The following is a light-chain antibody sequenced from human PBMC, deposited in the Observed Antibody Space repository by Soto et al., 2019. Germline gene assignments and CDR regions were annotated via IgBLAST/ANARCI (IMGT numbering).Light chain of an antibody. CDR1: RSISSY. CDR2: ADS. Sequence: DIQMTQSPSSLSTSVGDRVTITCRASRSISSYLNWYQQKPGKAPKLLIYADSNLHSRVPSMFSGMGLGTDFPLTVNNVQPADFSTYYCRQSYSSYTFGQATNMEIK. CDR3: RQSYSSYT. J-gene: IGKJ2*01. V-gene: IGKV1-39*01.